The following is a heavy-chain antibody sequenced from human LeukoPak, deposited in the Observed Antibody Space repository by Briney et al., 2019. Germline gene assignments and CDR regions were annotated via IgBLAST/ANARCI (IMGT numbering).Heavy chain of an antibody. CDR3: ARDLGGYFDLAFDY. J-gene: IGHJ4*02. CDR2: INTNTGNP. CDR1: GYTFTSYA. Sequence: ASVKVSCKASGYTFTSYAMNWVRQAPGHGLEWMGWINTNTGNPTYAQGFTGRFVFSSDTSVSTAYLQISSLKAEDTAVYYCARDLGGYFDLAFDYWGQGTLVTVSS. V-gene: IGHV7-4-1*02. D-gene: IGHD5-18*01.